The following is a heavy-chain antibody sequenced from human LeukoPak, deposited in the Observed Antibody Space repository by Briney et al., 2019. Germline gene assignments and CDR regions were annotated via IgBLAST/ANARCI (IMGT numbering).Heavy chain of an antibody. V-gene: IGHV3-7*01. D-gene: IGHD5-24*01. CDR3: ARSRNGRDGYNFAGSFDY. J-gene: IGHJ4*02. Sequence: GGSLRLSCAASGFTFSSYWMSWVRQAPGKGLEWVANIKQDGSEKYYVDSVEGRFTISRDNAKDSLYLQMNSLRAEDTAVYYCARSRNGRDGYNFAGSFDYWGQGTLVTVSS. CDR1: GFTFSSYW. CDR2: IKQDGSEK.